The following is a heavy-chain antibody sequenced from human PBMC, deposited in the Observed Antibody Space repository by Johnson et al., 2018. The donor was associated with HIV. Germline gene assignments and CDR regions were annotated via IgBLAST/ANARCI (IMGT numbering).Heavy chain of an antibody. CDR2: ISSGGRTI. CDR3: ARNPTTQYSRLTGDFGAFDM. CDR1: GFKFSDYH. Sequence: VQLVESGGGLVPPGGSLRLYCAASGFKFSDYHMSWIRQAPGKGLEWVSYISSGGRTIYYADSVKGRFTISMDNAKNSLYLEMNSLRAEDTALYYCARNPTTQYSRLTGDFGAFDMWGLGTVVAVSS. D-gene: IGHD3-9*01. J-gene: IGHJ3*02. V-gene: IGHV3-11*01.